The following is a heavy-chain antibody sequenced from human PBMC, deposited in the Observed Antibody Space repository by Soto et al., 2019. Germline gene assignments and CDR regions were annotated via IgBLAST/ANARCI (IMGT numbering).Heavy chain of an antibody. CDR1: GYTLTELS. CDR3: AIVILPIVAPSSFKNYYYYMDV. Sequence: ASVKVSCKVSGYTLTELSMHWVRQAPGKGLEWMGGFDPEDGETIYAQKFQGRVTMTEDTSTDTAYMELSSLRSEDTAVYYCAIVILPIVAPSSFKNYYYYMDVWGKGTTVTVSS. J-gene: IGHJ6*03. CDR2: FDPEDGET. V-gene: IGHV1-24*01. D-gene: IGHD5-12*01.